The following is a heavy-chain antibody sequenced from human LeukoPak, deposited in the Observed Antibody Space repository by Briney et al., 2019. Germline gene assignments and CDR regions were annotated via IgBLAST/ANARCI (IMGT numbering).Heavy chain of an antibody. CDR1: GFTFSSYA. CDR3: ARRRIVGSTDDAFDI. D-gene: IGHD1-26*01. CDR2: ISPDGNTK. Sequence: PGGSLRLSCAASGFTFSSYAMHWVRQAPGKGLEWAAVISPDGNTKYYADSVKGRFTISRDNSNNTLYLQMNSLRADDTAIYYRARRRIVGSTDDAFDIWGQGTMVTLSS. V-gene: IGHV3-30-3*01. J-gene: IGHJ3*02.